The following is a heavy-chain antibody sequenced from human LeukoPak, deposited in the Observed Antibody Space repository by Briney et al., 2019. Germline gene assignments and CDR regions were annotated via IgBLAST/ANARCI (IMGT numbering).Heavy chain of an antibody. D-gene: IGHD3-9*01. Sequence: ASVKVSCKASGYTFTSYYMHWVRQAPGQGLEWMGIINPSGGSTSYAQKFQGRVTMTRDTSTSTVYMELSSLRSEDTAVYYCARQELRYFDWFPFDYWGQGTLVTVSS. J-gene: IGHJ4*02. CDR1: GYTFTSYY. CDR2: INPSGGST. V-gene: IGHV1-46*01. CDR3: ARQELRYFDWFPFDY.